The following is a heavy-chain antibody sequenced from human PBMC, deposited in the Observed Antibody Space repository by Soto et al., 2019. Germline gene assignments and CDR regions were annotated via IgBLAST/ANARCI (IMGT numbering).Heavy chain of an antibody. D-gene: IGHD3-22*01. CDR3: VKDLYYYDSSGYSSFDY. CDR2: ISSNGGST. Sequence: PGGSLRLSCSASGFTFSSYSMHWVRQAPGKGLEYVSAISSNGGSTYYADSVKGRFTISRDNSKNTLYLQMSSLRAEDTAVYYCVKDLYYYDSSGYSSFDYWGQGTLVTVSS. J-gene: IGHJ4*02. V-gene: IGHV3-64D*08. CDR1: GFTFSSYS.